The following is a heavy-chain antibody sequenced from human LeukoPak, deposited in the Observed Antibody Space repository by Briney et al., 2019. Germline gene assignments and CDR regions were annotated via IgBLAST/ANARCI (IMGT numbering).Heavy chain of an antibody. J-gene: IGHJ4*02. CDR2: IGPTGFDR. CDR1: GFTFSSYE. Sequence: GGSLRLSCAASGFTFSSYEMNWVRQAPGKGLEWVASIGPTGFDRYHADSIKGRFTISRDNANNFLYLQMDSLRAEDTAVYYCATETNGRHYDYWGQGTLLTVSS. CDR3: ATETNGRHYDY. V-gene: IGHV3-21*06. D-gene: IGHD1-14*01.